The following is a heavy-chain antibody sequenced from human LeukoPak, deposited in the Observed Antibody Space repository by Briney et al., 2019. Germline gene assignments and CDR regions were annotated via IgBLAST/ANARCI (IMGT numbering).Heavy chain of an antibody. Sequence: SETLSHTCTVSGGSISSYYWSWIRQPPGKGLEWIGYIYYSGSTNYNPSLKSRVTISVDTSKNQFSLKLSSVTAADTAVYYCARVGEGANYWGQGTLVTVSS. CDR3: ARVGEGANY. CDR1: GGSISSYY. V-gene: IGHV4-59*01. J-gene: IGHJ4*02. CDR2: IYYSGST. D-gene: IGHD3-16*01.